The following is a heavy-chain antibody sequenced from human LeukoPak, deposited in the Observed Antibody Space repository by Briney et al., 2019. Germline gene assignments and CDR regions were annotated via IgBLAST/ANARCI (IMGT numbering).Heavy chain of an antibody. CDR1: GYTFSDYY. J-gene: IGHJ4*02. CDR2: INPNSGGA. V-gene: IGHV1-2*02. D-gene: IGHD6-19*01. Sequence: GASVKVSCKASGYTFSDYYIHWVRQAPGQGLEWMGWINPNSGGAYYAQKFQGRVTMTRDTSISTAYMELGRLTSDDTAVYYCARLPHAKIAVETDYWGQGTLVTVSS. CDR3: ARLPHAKIAVETDY.